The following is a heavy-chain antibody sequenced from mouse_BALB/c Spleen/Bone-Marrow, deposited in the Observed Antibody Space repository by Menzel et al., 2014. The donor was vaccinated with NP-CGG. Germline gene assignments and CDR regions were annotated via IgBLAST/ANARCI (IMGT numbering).Heavy chain of an antibody. Sequence: EVKLMESGGGLVQPGGSLKLSYAASGFDFSRYWMSWVRQAPGKGLEWIGEINPDSSTINYTPSLKDKFIISRDNAKNTLYLQMSKVRSEDTALYYCARNWDVGFAYWGQGTLGTVSA. J-gene: IGHJ3*01. CDR3: ARNWDVGFAY. D-gene: IGHD4-1*01. CDR2: INPDSSTI. V-gene: IGHV4-1*02. CDR1: GFDFSRYW.